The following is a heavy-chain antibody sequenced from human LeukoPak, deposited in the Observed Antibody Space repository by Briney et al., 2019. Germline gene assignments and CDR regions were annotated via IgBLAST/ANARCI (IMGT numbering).Heavy chain of an antibody. CDR3: ARGLSGDSSGYGNWFDP. J-gene: IGHJ5*02. CDR1: GFTFSSYA. Sequence: GGSLRLSCAASGFTFSSYAMHWVRQAPGKGLEWVAVISYDGSNKYYADSVKGRFTISRDNSKNTLYLQMNSLRAEDTAVYYCARGLSGDSSGYGNWFDPWGQGTLVTVSS. V-gene: IGHV3-30-3*01. CDR2: ISYDGSNK. D-gene: IGHD3-22*01.